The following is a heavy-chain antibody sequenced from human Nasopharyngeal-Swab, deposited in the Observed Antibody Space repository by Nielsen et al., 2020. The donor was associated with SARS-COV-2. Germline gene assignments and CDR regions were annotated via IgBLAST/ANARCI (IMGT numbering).Heavy chain of an antibody. V-gene: IGHV3-23*01. D-gene: IGHD6-6*01. Sequence: ESLKISCAASGFTFSNYAMTWVRQAPGKGLEWVSTISASGESTFYGDSVKGRFTISRDNSKKTLSLQMNSLRAEDTAIYYCAKDRRPLDYWGQGTLVTVSS. CDR3: AKDRRPLDY. CDR2: ISASGEST. J-gene: IGHJ4*02. CDR1: GFTFSNYA.